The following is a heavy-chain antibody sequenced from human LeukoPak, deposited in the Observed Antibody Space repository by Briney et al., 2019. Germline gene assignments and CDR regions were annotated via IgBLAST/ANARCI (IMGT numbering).Heavy chain of an antibody. CDR2: IYYSGST. D-gene: IGHD3-22*01. CDR3: ARSRLYYDSSGYYDY. CDR1: GGSVSNGSYY. Sequence: SETLSLSCTVSGGSVSNGSYYWSWTRQPPGKGLEWIGYIYYSGSTNYNPSLKSRVTISVDTSKNQFSLKLSSVTAADTAVYYSARSRLYYDSSGYYDYWGQGTLVTVSS. V-gene: IGHV4-61*01. J-gene: IGHJ4*02.